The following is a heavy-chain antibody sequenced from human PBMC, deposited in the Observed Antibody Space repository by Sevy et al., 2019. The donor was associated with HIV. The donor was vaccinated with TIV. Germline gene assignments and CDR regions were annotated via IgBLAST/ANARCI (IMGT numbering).Heavy chain of an antibody. D-gene: IGHD1-7*01. CDR3: AKGDRTFYGLDV. V-gene: IGHV3-23*01. CDR2: FSGSGGST. Sequence: GGSLRLSCAASGFIFSTYTMTWVRQAPGKGLEWVSGFSGSGGSTYDADSLTGRFTIFRDNSKNTVYLQMNGLRAEESAVYYCAKGDRTFYGLDVWGQGTTVTVSS. CDR1: GFIFSTYT. J-gene: IGHJ6*02.